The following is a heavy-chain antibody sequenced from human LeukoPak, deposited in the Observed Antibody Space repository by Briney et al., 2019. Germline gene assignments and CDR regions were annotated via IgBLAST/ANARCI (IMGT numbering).Heavy chain of an antibody. J-gene: IGHJ4*02. V-gene: IGHV3-48*01. Sequence: GGSLRLSCAASGFTFTYNGMNWVRQAPGKGLEWVSFISRSSTTIYYADSVKGRFTISRDNAKNSLYLLMNSLRAEDTAVYYCARDGQGGYNYWGQGTLVTVSS. CDR2: ISRSSTTI. CDR1: GFTFTYNG. CDR3: ARDGQGGYNY. D-gene: IGHD5-24*01.